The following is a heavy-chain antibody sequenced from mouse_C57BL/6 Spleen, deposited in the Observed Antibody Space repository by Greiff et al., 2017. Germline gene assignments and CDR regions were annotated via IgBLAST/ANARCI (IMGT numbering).Heavy chain of an antibody. V-gene: IGHV1-55*01. J-gene: IGHJ4*01. CDR1: GYTFTSYW. Sequence: QVQLQQPGAELVKPGASVKMSCKASGYTFTSYWITWVKQRPGQGLEWIGDIYPGSGSTNYNEKFKSKDTLTVDTSSSTAYMQLSSLTSEDSAVYYCARVGRDYAMDYWGQGTSVTVSS. D-gene: IGHD4-1*01. CDR2: IYPGSGST. CDR3: ARVGRDYAMDY.